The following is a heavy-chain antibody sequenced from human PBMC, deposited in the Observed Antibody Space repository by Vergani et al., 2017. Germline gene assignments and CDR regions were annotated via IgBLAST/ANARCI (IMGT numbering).Heavy chain of an antibody. V-gene: IGHV4-39*01. CDR2: IYYSGST. J-gene: IGHJ5*02. CDR1: GGSISSSSYY. CDR3: ARVDTAMAPTFDP. Sequence: QLQLQESGPGLVKPSETLSLTCTVSGGSISSSSYYWGWIRQPPGKGLEWIGSIYYSGSTYYNPSLKSRVTISVDTSKNQFSLKLSSVTAADTAVYYCARVDTAMAPTFDPGGKGTLVTVSS. D-gene: IGHD5-18*01.